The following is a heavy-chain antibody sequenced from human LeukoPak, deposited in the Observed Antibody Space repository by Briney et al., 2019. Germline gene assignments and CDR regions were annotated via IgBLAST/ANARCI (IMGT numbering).Heavy chain of an antibody. CDR1: GGTISSGGYS. J-gene: IGHJ4*02. CDR3: ARDSCSGGSCHLDY. V-gene: IGHV4-30-2*01. CDR2: IDHSGST. D-gene: IGHD2-15*01. Sequence: SQTLSLTCAVSGGTISSGGYSWSWIRQPPGKGLEWIGYIDHSGSTYYNAYLKSRITRSKDRSKNQSSLKLSSVTAADTAVYYCARDSCSGGSCHLDYWGQGTLVTVSP.